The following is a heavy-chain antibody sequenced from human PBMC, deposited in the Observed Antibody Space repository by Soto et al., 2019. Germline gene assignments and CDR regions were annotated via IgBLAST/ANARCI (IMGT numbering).Heavy chain of an antibody. CDR2: ISYDGSNK. V-gene: IGHV3-30*18. CDR3: AKDGASTIFGVVSSYGMDV. CDR1: GFTFSSYA. D-gene: IGHD3-3*01. J-gene: IGHJ6*02. Sequence: GGSLRLSCAAYGFTFSSYAMSWVRQAPGKGLEWVAVISYDGSNKYYADSVKGRFTISRDNSKNTLYLQMNSLRAEDTAVYYCAKDGASTIFGVVSSYGMDVWGQGTTVTVSS.